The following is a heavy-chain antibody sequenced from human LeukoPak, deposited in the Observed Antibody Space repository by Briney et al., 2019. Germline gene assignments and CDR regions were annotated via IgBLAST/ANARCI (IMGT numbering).Heavy chain of an antibody. CDR2: IYPGDSDT. CDR1: GYSFTSYW. D-gene: IGHD3-16*02. J-gene: IGHJ6*02. V-gene: IGHV5-51*01. Sequence: GECLKISCKGSGYSFTSYWIGWVRQMPGKGLEWMGIIYPGDSDTRYSPSFQGQVTISADKSISTAYLQWSSLKASDTAMYYCAILGEMITFGGIIVTRKNYYYYYGMDVWGQGTTVTVSS. CDR3: AILGEMITFGGIIVTRKNYYYYYGMDV.